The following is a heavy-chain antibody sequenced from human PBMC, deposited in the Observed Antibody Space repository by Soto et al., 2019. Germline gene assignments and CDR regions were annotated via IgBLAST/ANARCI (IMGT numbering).Heavy chain of an antibody. D-gene: IGHD6-13*01. J-gene: IGHJ5*02. Sequence: GGSLRLSCAASGFTVSSNYMSWVRQAPGKGLEWVSVIYSGGSTYYADSVKGRFTISRDNSKNTLYLQMNSLRAEDTAVYYCARPPPSAPISSSPWGQGTLVTVSS. CDR2: IYSGGST. V-gene: IGHV3-66*01. CDR3: ARPPPSAPISSSP. CDR1: GFTVSSNY.